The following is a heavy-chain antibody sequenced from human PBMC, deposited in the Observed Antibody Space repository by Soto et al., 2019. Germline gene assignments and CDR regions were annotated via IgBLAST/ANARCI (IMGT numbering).Heavy chain of an antibody. Sequence: ASVKVSCKASGYTFTGYYMHWARQAPGQGLEWMGWIKSFNGDTNYAQKFQGRVTITADKSTSTAYMELSSLRSEDTAVYYCARKSPDAFDIWGQGTMVTVSS. J-gene: IGHJ3*02. CDR2: IKSFNGDT. CDR1: GYTFTGYY. V-gene: IGHV1-2*02. CDR3: ARKSPDAFDI.